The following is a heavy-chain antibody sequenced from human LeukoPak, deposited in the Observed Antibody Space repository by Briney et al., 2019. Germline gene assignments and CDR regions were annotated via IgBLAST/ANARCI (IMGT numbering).Heavy chain of an antibody. CDR1: GYTFTSYY. J-gene: IGHJ4*02. CDR3: AATTRPSGRIAAAGTREEDYCDY. Sequence: ASVKVSCKASGYTFTSYYMHWVRQAPGQGLEWMGIINPSGGSTSYAQKFQGRVTMTRDTPTSTVYMELSSLRSEDTAVYYCAATTRPSGRIAAAGTREEDYCDYWGQGTLVTVSS. V-gene: IGHV1-46*01. D-gene: IGHD6-13*01. CDR2: INPSGGST.